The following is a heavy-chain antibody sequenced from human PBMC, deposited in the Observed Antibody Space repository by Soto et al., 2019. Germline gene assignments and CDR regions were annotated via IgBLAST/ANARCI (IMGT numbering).Heavy chain of an antibody. J-gene: IGHJ4*02. D-gene: IGHD1-1*01. CDR3: ATTAGGFFDN. V-gene: IGHV3-7*05. CDR1: GFNFSIYW. Sequence: EVQLVESGGGLVQPGGSLSLSCAASGFNFSIYWMSWVRQAPGKGLEWGANIKHDGSEKYYVDSVRGRFTISRDNAKISLFLQMNSLRAEDTAVYYCATTAGGFFDNWGQGTPVTVSS. CDR2: IKHDGSEK.